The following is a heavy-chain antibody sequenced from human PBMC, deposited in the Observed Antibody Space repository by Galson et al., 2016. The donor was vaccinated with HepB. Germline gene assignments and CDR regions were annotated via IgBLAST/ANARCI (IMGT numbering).Heavy chain of an antibody. V-gene: IGHV5-51*01. Sequence: QSGAAAKKPGESLKISCKGEGYAFSSYWIARVRQTSDKGLEWKGLFYPGDSEIRYSPSFQGQVTFTADKSINTAYMQWSSLKASDTAIYYGAALVSSRSPHDSWGQGTLVTVSS. CDR3: AALVSSRSPHDS. CDR1: GYAFSSYW. D-gene: IGHD3-9*01. CDR2: FYPGDSEI. J-gene: IGHJ4*02.